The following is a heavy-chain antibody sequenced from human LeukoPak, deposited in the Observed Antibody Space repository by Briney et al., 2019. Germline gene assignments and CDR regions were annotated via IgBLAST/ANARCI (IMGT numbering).Heavy chain of an antibody. Sequence: PGGSLRLSCAASGFTFSTYSMNWVRQAPGKGLEWVSYISGTSSLIYYADSVKGRFTISRDNAKNSLYLQMNSLRAEDTAVYYCARDSSSWYRYFQHWGQGTLVTVSS. CDR1: GFTFSTYS. CDR2: ISGTSSLI. V-gene: IGHV3-21*05. J-gene: IGHJ1*01. CDR3: ARDSSSWYRYFQH. D-gene: IGHD6-13*01.